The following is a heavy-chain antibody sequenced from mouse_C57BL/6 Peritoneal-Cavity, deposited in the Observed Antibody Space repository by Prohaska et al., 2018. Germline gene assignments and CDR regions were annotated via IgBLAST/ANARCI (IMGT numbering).Heavy chain of an antibody. CDR3: MRYGSYWYFDV. J-gene: IGHJ1*03. CDR2: INSDGSAI. D-gene: IGHD1-1*01. CDR1: GFTFSGFW. Sequence: EVQLLETGGGLVQPGGSRGLSCEGSGFTFSGFWMSWVRQTPGKTLEWIGDINSDGSAINYAPSIKDRFTIFRDNDKSTLYLQMSNVRSEDTAKYFCMRYGSYWYFDVWGTGTTVTVSS. V-gene: IGHV11-2*01.